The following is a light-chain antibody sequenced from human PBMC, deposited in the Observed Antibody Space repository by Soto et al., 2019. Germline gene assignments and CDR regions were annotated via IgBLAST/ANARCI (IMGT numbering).Light chain of an antibody. J-gene: IGKJ2*01. CDR3: QQYGSSMYI. Sequence: EIVLTQSPGTLSLSPGERATLSCRASQSVSSSHLAWYQQKPGQAPRLLTYGASTRATGIPDRFSGSGSGTEFTLTISRLEPEDVAVYYCQQYGSSMYIFGPGTKLEIK. CDR2: GAS. CDR1: QSVSSSH. V-gene: IGKV3-20*01.